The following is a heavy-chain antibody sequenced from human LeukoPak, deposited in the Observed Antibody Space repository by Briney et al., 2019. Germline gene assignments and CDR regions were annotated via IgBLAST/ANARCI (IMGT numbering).Heavy chain of an antibody. Sequence: GGSLRLSCAASGFTVSSNYMSWIRQAPGKGLEWVSYISSSGSTIYYADSVKGRFTISRDNAKNSLYLQMNSLRAEDTAVYYCARDRGYADYYYYYYMDVWGKGTTVTVSS. CDR2: ISSSGSTI. CDR1: GFTVSSNY. J-gene: IGHJ6*03. D-gene: IGHD5-12*01. CDR3: ARDRGYADYYYYYYMDV. V-gene: IGHV3-11*04.